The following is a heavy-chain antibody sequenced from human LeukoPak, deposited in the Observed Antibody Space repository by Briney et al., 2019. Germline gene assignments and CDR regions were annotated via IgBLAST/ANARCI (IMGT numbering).Heavy chain of an antibody. D-gene: IGHD3-10*01. CDR3: ARTPTYYGSATYLDY. J-gene: IGHJ4*02. CDR2: IYYSGNT. CDR1: GGSISSYY. Sequence: PSETLSLTCTVSGGSISSYYWSWIRQPPGKGLEWIGYIYYSGNTNYNPSLKSRVTISVDTSKKQFSLNLRSVTAADTAVYYCARTPTYYGSATYLDYRGQGTLVTVSS. V-gene: IGHV4-59*01.